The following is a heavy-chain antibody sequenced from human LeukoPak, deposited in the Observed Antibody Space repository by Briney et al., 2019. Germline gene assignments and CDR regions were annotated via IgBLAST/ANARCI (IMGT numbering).Heavy chain of an antibody. CDR3: ATTFWSGPTRLDP. V-gene: IGHV4-61*02. CDR2: IYTSGST. J-gene: IGHJ5*02. D-gene: IGHD3-3*01. CDR1: GGSISSGSYY. Sequence: PSETLSLTCTVSGGSISSGSYYWSWIRQPAGKGLEWIGRIYTSGSTNYNPSLKSRVTISVDTSKNQFSLKLSSVTAADTAVYYCATTFWSGPTRLDPWGQGTLVTVSS.